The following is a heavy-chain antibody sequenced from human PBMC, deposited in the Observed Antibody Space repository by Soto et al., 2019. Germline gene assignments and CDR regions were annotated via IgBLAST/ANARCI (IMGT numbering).Heavy chain of an antibody. CDR2: IDWDDDK. Sequence: SGPTLVNPTQTLTLTCTFSGFSLGTSGMHLSWIRQPPGKALERLARIDWDDDKFYSNSLKTRLTISKDTSKNQVVLTMTNMDLVDTATYYCARIGSSIRDVWGQGTTVTVSS. D-gene: IGHD1-26*01. CDR1: GFSLGTSGMH. J-gene: IGHJ6*02. CDR3: ARIGSSIRDV. V-gene: IGHV2-70*04.